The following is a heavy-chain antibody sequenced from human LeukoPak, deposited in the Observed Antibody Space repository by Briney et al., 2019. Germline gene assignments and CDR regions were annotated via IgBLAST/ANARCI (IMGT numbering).Heavy chain of an antibody. CDR3: AREASYYYYMDV. V-gene: IGHV4-4*08. J-gene: IGHJ6*03. CDR1: GGSIGTYY. Sequence: SETLSLTCTVSGGSIGTYYWSWIRQPPGKGLEWIGRIYTSGSTNYNPSLKSRVTISVDTSKNQFSLKLSSVTAADTAVYYCAREASYYYYMDVWGKGTTVTVSS. CDR2: IYTSGST.